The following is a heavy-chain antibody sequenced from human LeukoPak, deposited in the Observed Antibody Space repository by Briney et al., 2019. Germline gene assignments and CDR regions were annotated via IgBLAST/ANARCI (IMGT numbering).Heavy chain of an antibody. CDR3: ARDTERTYYDFWSGYNLGWFDP. D-gene: IGHD3-3*01. CDR2: IRSSSSYI. CDR1: GFTFSSYS. V-gene: IGHV3-21*01. J-gene: IGHJ5*02. Sequence: GGSLRLSCAASGFTFSSYSMKWVRQAPGRGLEWVSSIRSSSSYIYYADSVKGRFTIPRDNAENSLYLQMNSLRAEDTAVYYCARDTERTYYDFWSGYNLGWFDPWGQGTLVTVSS.